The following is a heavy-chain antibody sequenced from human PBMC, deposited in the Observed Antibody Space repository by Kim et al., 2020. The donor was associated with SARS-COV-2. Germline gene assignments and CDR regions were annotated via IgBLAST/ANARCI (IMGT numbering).Heavy chain of an antibody. CDR2: MYSGGNT. D-gene: IGHD3-16*01. CDR3: ARGSLMTTLGDA. J-gene: IGHJ5*02. CDR1: GGSVSSADHY. V-gene: IGHV4-30-4*01. Sequence: SETLSLTCTVSGGSVSSADHYWTWIRQPPGKGLEWIGYMYSGGNTYYNPSLKSRITISIDTSKNQFSLKLNSVTAADTALYYCARGSLMTTLGDAWGQGTLVTVSS.